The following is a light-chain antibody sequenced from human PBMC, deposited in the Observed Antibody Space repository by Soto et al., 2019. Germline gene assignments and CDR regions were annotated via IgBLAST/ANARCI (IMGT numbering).Light chain of an antibody. CDR2: EVS. V-gene: IGLV2-23*02. CDR3: CSYAGSSTQV. Sequence: QSVLTQPASVSGSPGQSITISCPGNSSEVGSYNLVSWYQQHPGKAPKLMIYEVSKRPSGVSNRFSGSKSGNTASLTISGLQAEDEADYYCCSYAGSSTQVFGTGTKVTVL. J-gene: IGLJ1*01. CDR1: SSEVGSYNL.